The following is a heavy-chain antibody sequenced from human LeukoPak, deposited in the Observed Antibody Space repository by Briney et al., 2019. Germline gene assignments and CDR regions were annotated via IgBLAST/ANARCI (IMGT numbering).Heavy chain of an antibody. CDR3: ARVGMTTQGFDAFDI. V-gene: IGHV1-69*05. CDR1: GGTFSSYA. D-gene: IGHD4-17*01. Sequence: SVKVSCKASGGTFSSYAISWVRQAPGQGLEWMGGIIPIFGTANYAQKFQGRVTITTDESTSTAYMELSSLRSEDTAVYYCARVGMTTQGFDAFDIWGQGTMVTVSS. J-gene: IGHJ3*02. CDR2: IIPIFGTA.